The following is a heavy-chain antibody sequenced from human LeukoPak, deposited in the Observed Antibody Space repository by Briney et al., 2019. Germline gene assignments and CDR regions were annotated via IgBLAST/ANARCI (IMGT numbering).Heavy chain of an antibody. CDR3: ARDAGVDIVVVPAAIYFDY. Sequence: GGSLRLSCAASGFSFSTYAIHWVRQAPGKGLEWVAGISYDGRDKHHVDSVKGRFIISRDNSKNTLYLQMNSLRAEDTAVYYCARDAGVDIVVVPAAIYFDYWGQGTLVTVSS. D-gene: IGHD2-2*03. CDR2: ISYDGRDK. V-gene: IGHV3-30*04. CDR1: GFSFSTYA. J-gene: IGHJ4*02.